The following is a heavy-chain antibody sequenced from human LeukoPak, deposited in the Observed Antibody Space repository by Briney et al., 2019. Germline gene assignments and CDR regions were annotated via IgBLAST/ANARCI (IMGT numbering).Heavy chain of an antibody. CDR3: TRVSVTSVFDY. V-gene: IGHV3-49*04. J-gene: IGHJ4*02. CDR2: IRSKAYGGTT. Sequence: GGSLRLSCTASGFTFGNYAMSWVRQAPGKGLEWAGFIRSKAYGGTTEYAASVKGRFTISRDDSKSIAYLQMNSLKTEDTAVYYCTRVSVTSVFDYWGQGTLVTVSS. CDR1: GFTFGNYA. D-gene: IGHD4-17*01.